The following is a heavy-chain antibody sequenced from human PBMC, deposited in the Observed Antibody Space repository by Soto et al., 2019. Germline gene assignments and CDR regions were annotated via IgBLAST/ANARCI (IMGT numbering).Heavy chain of an antibody. D-gene: IGHD3-10*01. CDR3: ARVLSYYGSGSYWFDP. J-gene: IGHJ5*02. V-gene: IGHV4-34*01. CDR1: GGSFSGYY. CDR2: INHSGST. Sequence: SETLSLTCAVYGGSFSGYYWSWIRQPPGKGLEWIGEINHSGSTNYNPSLKSRVTISVDTSKNQFSLKLSSVTAADTAVYYCARVLSYYGSGSYWFDPWGQGTLVT.